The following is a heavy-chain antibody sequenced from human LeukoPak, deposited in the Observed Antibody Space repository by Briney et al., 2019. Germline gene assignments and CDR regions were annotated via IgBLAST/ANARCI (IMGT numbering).Heavy chain of an antibody. V-gene: IGHV1-8*03. CDR3: ARASYYDFWSGYYEGYYFDY. J-gene: IGHJ4*02. CDR2: MNPNSGNT. CDR1: GYTFTSYD. D-gene: IGHD3-3*01. Sequence: ASVKVSRKASGYTFTSYDINWVRQATGQGLEWMGWMNPNSGNTGYAQKFQGRVTITRNTSISTAYMELSSLRSEDTAVYYCARASYYDFWSGYYEGYYFDYWGQGTLVTVSS.